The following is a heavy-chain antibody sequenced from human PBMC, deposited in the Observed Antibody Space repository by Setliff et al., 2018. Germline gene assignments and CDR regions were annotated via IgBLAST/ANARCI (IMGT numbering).Heavy chain of an antibody. CDR3: VGDPPQSGYAFAI. CDR1: GFTFNSYA. CDR2: ISYDGINK. J-gene: IGHJ3*02. V-gene: IGHV3-30*07. Sequence: GGSLRLSCAASGFTFNSYAMHWVRQAPGKGLEWLAVISYDGINKYYADSVKGRFTISRDNSKNTLYLQMNSLRVDDTAVYYCVGDPPQSGYAFAIWGQGTMVTVSS. D-gene: IGHD7-27*01.